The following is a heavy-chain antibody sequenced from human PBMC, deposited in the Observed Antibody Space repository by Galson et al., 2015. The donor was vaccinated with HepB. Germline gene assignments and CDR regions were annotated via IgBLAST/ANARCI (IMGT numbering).Heavy chain of an antibody. D-gene: IGHD5-12*01. J-gene: IGHJ6*03. Sequence: SVKVSCKASGYTFTSYDINWVRQATGQGLEWMGWMNPNSGNTGYAQKFQGRVTMTRNTSISTAYMELSSLRSEDTAVYYCARGGYDWGDYYYYYMDVWGKGTTVTVSS. V-gene: IGHV1-8*01. CDR1: GYTFTSYD. CDR2: MNPNSGNT. CDR3: ARGGYDWGDYYYYYMDV.